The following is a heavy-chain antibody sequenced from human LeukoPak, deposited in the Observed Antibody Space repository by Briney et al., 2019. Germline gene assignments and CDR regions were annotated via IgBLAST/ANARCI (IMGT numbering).Heavy chain of an antibody. J-gene: IGHJ4*02. CDR1: GFTFSSYA. D-gene: IGHD5-18*01. V-gene: IGHV3-30*04. Sequence: PGRSLRLSCAASGFTFSSYAMHWVRQAPGKGLEWVAAISYDGSNKYYADSVKGRFTISRDNSKNTLYLQMNSLRAEDTTVYYCARAAMVITLDYWGQGTLVTVSS. CDR3: ARAAMVITLDY. CDR2: ISYDGSNK.